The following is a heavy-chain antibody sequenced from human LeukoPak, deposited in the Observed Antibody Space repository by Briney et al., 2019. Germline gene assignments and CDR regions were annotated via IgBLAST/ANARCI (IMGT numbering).Heavy chain of an antibody. CDR3: ARGSDYGALDI. D-gene: IGHD3-16*01. CDR1: GGSLSGYY. CDR2: INHSRST. V-gene: IGHV4-34*01. J-gene: IGHJ4*02. Sequence: PSETLSLTCAVYGGSLSGYYWSWIRQPPGKGLEWIGEINHSRSTNYNPSLKSRVTISVDTSKNQFSLKLSSVTAADTAVYYCARGSDYGALDIWGQGALVAVSS.